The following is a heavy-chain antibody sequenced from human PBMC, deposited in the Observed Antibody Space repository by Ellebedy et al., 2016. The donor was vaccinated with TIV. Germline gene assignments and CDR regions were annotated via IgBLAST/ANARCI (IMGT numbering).Heavy chain of an antibody. D-gene: IGHD4-17*01. V-gene: IGHV3-66*01. CDR3: ARDPGGGGAYGDNWFDP. J-gene: IGHJ5*02. CDR2: IYSGGGT. Sequence: GESLKISCAVSGFSVSGHFMSWVRQAPGKGLEWVSIIYSGGGTNYTDSVRGRFTISRDDPKNTLSLQMNSLRAEDTAVYYCARDPGGGGAYGDNWFDPWGRGTLVTVSS. CDR1: GFSVSGHF.